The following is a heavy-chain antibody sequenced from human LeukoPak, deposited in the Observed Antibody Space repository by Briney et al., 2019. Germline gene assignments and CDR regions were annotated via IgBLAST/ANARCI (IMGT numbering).Heavy chain of an antibody. CDR2: FDPEDGET. Sequence: ASVKVSCKVSGYTLTELSMHWVRQAPGKGLEWMGGFDPEDGETIYAQKFQGRVTMTEDTSTDTAYMELSSLRSEDTAVYYCATDLYSQNWNDVNYYYGMDVWGQGPRSPSP. V-gene: IGHV1-24*01. CDR1: GYTLTELS. CDR3: ATDLYSQNWNDVNYYYGMDV. D-gene: IGHD1-1*01. J-gene: IGHJ6*02.